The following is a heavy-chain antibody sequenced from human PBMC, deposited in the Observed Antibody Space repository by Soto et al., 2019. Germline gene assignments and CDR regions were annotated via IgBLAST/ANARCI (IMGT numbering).Heavy chain of an antibody. CDR2: IFQSGST. V-gene: IGHV4-30-2*01. J-gene: IGHJ4*02. D-gene: IGHD4-17*01. CDR1: GDSITSGGFS. Sequence: SSETLSLTCAVSGDSITSGGFSWSWIRQPPEKGLEWIGYIFQSGSTYYNPSLKSRVTISIDRSKNQFSLKLTSVTAADTAVYYCARGGDYYLDSWGQGTLVTVSS. CDR3: ARGGDYYLDS.